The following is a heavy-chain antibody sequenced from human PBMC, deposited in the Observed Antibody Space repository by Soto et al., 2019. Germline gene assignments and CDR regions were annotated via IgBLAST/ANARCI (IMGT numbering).Heavy chain of an antibody. CDR3: AKVAYYDFWSGLTDYYYYMDF. V-gene: IGHV3-30*18. J-gene: IGHJ6*03. CDR2: ISYDGSNK. D-gene: IGHD3-3*01. Sequence: PGGSLRLSCAASGFTFSSYGMHWVRQAPGKGLEWVAVISYDGSNKYYADSVKGRFTISRDNSKNTLYLQMNSLRAEDTAVYYCAKVAYYDFWSGLTDYYYYMDFWGKGTTVTVSS. CDR1: GFTFSSYG.